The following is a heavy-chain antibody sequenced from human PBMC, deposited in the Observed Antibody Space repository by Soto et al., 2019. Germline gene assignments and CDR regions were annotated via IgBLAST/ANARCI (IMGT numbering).Heavy chain of an antibody. V-gene: IGHV3-23*01. CDR1: GFTFSSYT. CDR3: AQGLSRYRDQYYFDC. D-gene: IGHD4-17*01. CDR2: ISASGGSP. J-gene: IGHJ4*02. Sequence: EVQLLESGGGLVQPGGSLRLSCAASGFTFSSYTMSWVRQAPGKGLEWVSAISASGGSPYYADSVKGRFTIPRDNPKKPFDLDFGSLSAADTAVYYRAQGLSRYRDQYYFDCCGQGSPVTVSA.